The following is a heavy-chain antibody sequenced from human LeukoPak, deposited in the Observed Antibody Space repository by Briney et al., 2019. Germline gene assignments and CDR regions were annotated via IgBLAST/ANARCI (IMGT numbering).Heavy chain of an antibody. V-gene: IGHV5-51*01. CDR3: ASIAVAGTVAEYFQH. J-gene: IGHJ1*01. D-gene: IGHD6-19*01. Sequence: GESLKISCKGSGYSFTSYWIGGVRQMPGKGLEWMGIIYPGDSDTRYSPSFQGQVTISADKSISTAYLQWSSLKASDTAMYYCASIAVAGTVAEYFQHWGQGTLVTVSS. CDR2: IYPGDSDT. CDR1: GYSFTSYW.